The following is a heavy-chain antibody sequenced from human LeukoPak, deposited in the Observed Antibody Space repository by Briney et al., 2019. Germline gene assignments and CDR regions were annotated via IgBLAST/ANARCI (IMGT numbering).Heavy chain of an antibody. CDR1: GGTFSSYA. CDR3: ARGDYYDSSRYYFDY. D-gene: IGHD3-22*01. Sequence: ASVKVSCKASGGTFSSYAISWVRQAPGQGLEWMGWINPNSGGTNYAQKFQGRVTMTRDTSISTAYMELSRLRSDDTAVYYCARGDYYDSSRYYFDYWGQGTLVTVSS. J-gene: IGHJ4*02. V-gene: IGHV1-2*02. CDR2: INPNSGGT.